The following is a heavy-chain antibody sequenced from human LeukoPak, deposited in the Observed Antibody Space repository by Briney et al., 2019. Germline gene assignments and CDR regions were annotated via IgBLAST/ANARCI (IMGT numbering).Heavy chain of an antibody. CDR1: GFTLKSYA. J-gene: IGHJ4*02. Sequence: PGGSLRLSCATSGFTLKSYAMNWVRQSPGKGLEWVSSISGDSTDIYYADSLMGRSTISRDNAKNSLYLQINSLRAEDTAIYYCARRGYSDSSGYDYWGQGTLVTVSS. D-gene: IGHD3-22*01. CDR3: ARRGYSDSSGYDY. V-gene: IGHV3-21*01. CDR2: ISGDSTDI.